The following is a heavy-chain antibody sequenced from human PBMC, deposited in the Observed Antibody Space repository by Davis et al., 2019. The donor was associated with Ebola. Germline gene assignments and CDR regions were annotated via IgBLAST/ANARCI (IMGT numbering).Heavy chain of an antibody. J-gene: IGHJ4*02. CDR1: GGSISSSSYY. D-gene: IGHD2-2*01. CDR2: IYYSGST. CDR3: ARERCSSTSCPLDY. V-gene: IGHV4-61*01. Sequence: PSETLSLTCTVSGGSISSSSYYWSWIRQPPGKGLEWIGYIYYSGSTNYNPSLKSRVTISVDTSKNQFSLKLSSVTAADTAVYYCARERCSSTSCPLDYWGQGTLVTVSS.